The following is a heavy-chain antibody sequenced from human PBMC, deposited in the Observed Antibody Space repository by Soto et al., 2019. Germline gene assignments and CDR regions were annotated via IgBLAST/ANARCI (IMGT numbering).Heavy chain of an antibody. D-gene: IGHD3-16*01. V-gene: IGHV3-9*01. CDR1: GFTFDDYA. J-gene: IGHJ6*02. CDR3: ARDFGAGAYYYYGMDV. CDR2: ISWDSGRI. Sequence: GGSLRLSCAASGFTFDDYAMYWVRQGPGKGLEWVSGISWDSGRIGYADSVKGRFTISRDNAKNTLYLQMNSLRAEDTAVYYCARDFGAGAYYYYGMDVWGQGTTVTVSS.